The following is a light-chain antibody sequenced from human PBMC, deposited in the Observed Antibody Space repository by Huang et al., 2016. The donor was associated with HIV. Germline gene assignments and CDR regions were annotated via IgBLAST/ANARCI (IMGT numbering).Light chain of an antibody. CDR2: DAS. CDR1: QSVSSD. Sequence: ILMTQSQATLSVSPGERATLSCRASQSVSSDLAWYQKKPGQAPRLLIYDASTRATGLPARFSGSGSGTEFTLTISSLQSEEFAVYYCQQYNNWPPVTFGQGTKLEIK. V-gene: IGKV3-15*01. CDR3: QQYNNWPPVT. J-gene: IGKJ2*01.